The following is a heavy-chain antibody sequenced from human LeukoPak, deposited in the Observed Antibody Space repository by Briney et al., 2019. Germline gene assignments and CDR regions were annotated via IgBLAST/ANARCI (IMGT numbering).Heavy chain of an antibody. V-gene: IGHV3-11*01. CDR2: ISSSGSTI. Sequence: PGGSLRLSCAASGFTFSDYYMSWIRQAPGKGLEWVSYISSSGSTIYYADSVKGRFTISRDNAKNPLYLQMNSLRAEDTAVYYCARDLSPYYYDSSGYLDYWGQGTLVTVSS. CDR3: ARDLSPYYYDSSGYLDY. D-gene: IGHD3-22*01. J-gene: IGHJ4*02. CDR1: GFTFSDYY.